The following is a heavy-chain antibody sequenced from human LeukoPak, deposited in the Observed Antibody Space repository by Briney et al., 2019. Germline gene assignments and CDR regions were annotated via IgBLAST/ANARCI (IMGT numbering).Heavy chain of an antibody. CDR1: GFTFSSYN. CDR2: ISSSSTYI. J-gene: IGHJ4*02. Sequence: PGGSLRLSCAASGFTFSSYNMNWIRQAPGKGMEWVSAISSSSTYIYNADSVQGRCTIARDNAKNSRYLEMNSLRAEDTAVYYCAKVGTGNQYGSGDFDYWGQGTLVTVSS. V-gene: IGHV3-21*01. D-gene: IGHD3-10*01. CDR3: AKVGTGNQYGSGDFDY.